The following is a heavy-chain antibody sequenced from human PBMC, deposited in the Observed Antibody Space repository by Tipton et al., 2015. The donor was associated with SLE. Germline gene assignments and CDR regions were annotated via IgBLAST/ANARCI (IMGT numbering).Heavy chain of an antibody. Sequence: RSLRLSCAASGFTFDDYAMHWVRQAPGKGLEWVSGISWNSGSIGYADSVKGRFTISRDNAKNSLYLQMNSLRAEDTALYYCAKDIDDYGDYGGSDYWGQGTLVTVSS. CDR2: ISWNSGSI. CDR1: GFTFDDYA. CDR3: AKDIDDYGDYGGSDY. V-gene: IGHV3-9*01. D-gene: IGHD4-17*01. J-gene: IGHJ4*02.